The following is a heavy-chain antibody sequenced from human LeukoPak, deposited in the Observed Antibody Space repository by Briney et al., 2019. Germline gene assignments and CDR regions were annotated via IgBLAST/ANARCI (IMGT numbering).Heavy chain of an antibody. J-gene: IGHJ4*02. V-gene: IGHV4-39*07. CDR2: IYYSGST. CDR3: ARAVGTSRNFFDY. CDR1: GGSLSSSSYY. Sequence: SETLSLTCTVSGGSLSSSSYYWGWVRQPPGTGLEWLGSIYYSGSTYYNPSLKSRVTISVDTSKNQFSLNLSSVTAADTAMYYCARAVGTSRNFFDYWGQGTLVTVSS. D-gene: IGHD4-23*01.